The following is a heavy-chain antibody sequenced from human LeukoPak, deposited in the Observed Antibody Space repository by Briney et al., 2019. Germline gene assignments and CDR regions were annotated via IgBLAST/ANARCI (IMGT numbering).Heavy chain of an antibody. J-gene: IGHJ5*02. CDR3: ASSGPDRESMFDR. Sequence: PSETLSLTCAVYGGSFSGYYWSWIRQPPGQGLEWIGEINHSGSTSYYPSPKSRITISVYTSKNQFYLKLSSVTAADTAVYYCASSGPDRESMFDRWGQGTLVTVSS. CDR1: GGSFSGYY. CDR2: INHSGST. D-gene: IGHD3-10*01. V-gene: IGHV4-34*01.